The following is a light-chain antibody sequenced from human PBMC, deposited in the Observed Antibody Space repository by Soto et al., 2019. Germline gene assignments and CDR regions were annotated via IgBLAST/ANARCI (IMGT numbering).Light chain of an antibody. V-gene: IGLV1-44*01. Sequence: QLVLTQPPSASGTPGQRVTISCSGSSSNIGSNTVNWYQQLPGTAPKLLIYSNNQRPSGVPDRFSGSKSGTSASLAISGLQSEDEADYYCAAWDDSLNGPFYVFGTGTKLTV. CDR3: AAWDDSLNGPFYV. CDR2: SNN. J-gene: IGLJ1*01. CDR1: SSNIGSNT.